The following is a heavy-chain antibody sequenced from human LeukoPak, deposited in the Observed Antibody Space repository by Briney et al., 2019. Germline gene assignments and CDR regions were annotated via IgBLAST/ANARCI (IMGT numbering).Heavy chain of an antibody. Sequence: GGSLRLSCAASGFTFSSYGMHWVRQAPGKGLEWVAFIRYDGSNKYYADSVKGRFTISRDNSKNTLYLQMNSLRAEDTAVYYCAKVWGSRMATFPPSFDYWGQGTLVTVSS. V-gene: IGHV3-30*02. CDR3: AKVWGSRMATFPPSFDY. D-gene: IGHD5-24*01. J-gene: IGHJ4*02. CDR2: IRYDGSNK. CDR1: GFTFSSYG.